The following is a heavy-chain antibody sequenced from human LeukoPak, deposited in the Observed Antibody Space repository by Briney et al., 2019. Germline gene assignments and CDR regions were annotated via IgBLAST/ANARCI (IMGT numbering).Heavy chain of an antibody. Sequence: PSETLSLTCTVSGGSISSSSYYWGWIRQPPGKGLEWIGSIYYSGSTYYNPSLKSRVTISVDTSKNQFSLKLSSVTAADTAVYYCARDSSGYAVDYWGQGTLVTVS. D-gene: IGHD3-22*01. CDR3: ARDSSGYAVDY. V-gene: IGHV4-39*02. CDR1: GGSISSSSYY. CDR2: IYYSGST. J-gene: IGHJ4*02.